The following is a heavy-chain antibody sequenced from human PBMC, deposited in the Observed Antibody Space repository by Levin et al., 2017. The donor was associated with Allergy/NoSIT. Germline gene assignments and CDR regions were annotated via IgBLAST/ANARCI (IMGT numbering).Heavy chain of an antibody. Sequence: ASVKVSCKASGYTFTSYDINWVRQATGQGLEWMGWMNPNSGNTGYAQKFQGRVTMTRNTSISTAYMELSSLRSEDTAVYYCARGGCSSTSCKARGMDVWGQGTTVTVSS. CDR3: ARGGCSSTSCKARGMDV. CDR1: GYTFTSYD. D-gene: IGHD2-2*01. J-gene: IGHJ6*02. CDR2: MNPNSGNT. V-gene: IGHV1-8*01.